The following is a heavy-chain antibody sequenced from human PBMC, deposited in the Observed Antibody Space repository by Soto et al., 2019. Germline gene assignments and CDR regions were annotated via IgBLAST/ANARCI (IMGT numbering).Heavy chain of an antibody. V-gene: IGHV3-23*01. CDR3: ANDRRAGGNYGFYSDF. Sequence: EVQLLESGGGLVQPGGSLRLSCAASGFTFSSYGMTWVRQAPGKGLEWVSFSSATGAGTYYADSVKGRCTISRDKSKNTLYLQMTSLRADDTAVYYCANDRRAGGNYGFYSDFWGQGALVIVSS. D-gene: IGHD1-7*01. CDR1: GFTFSSYG. CDR2: SSATGAGT. J-gene: IGHJ4*02.